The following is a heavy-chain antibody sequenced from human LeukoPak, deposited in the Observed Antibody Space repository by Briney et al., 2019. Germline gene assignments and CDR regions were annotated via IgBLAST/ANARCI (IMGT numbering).Heavy chain of an antibody. J-gene: IGHJ6*03. CDR2: INHSGST. CDR3: ARERATRQVGAYYYYYMDV. Sequence: SETLSLTCAVYGGSFSGYYWSWIRQPPGKGLEWIGEINHSGSTNYNPSLKSRVTMSVDTSKNQFSLKLSSVTAADTAVYYCARERATRQVGAYYYYYMDVWGKGTTVTISS. D-gene: IGHD1-26*01. V-gene: IGHV4-34*01. CDR1: GGSFSGYY.